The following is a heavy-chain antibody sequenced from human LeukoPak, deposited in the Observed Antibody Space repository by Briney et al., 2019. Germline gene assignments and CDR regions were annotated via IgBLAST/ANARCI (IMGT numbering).Heavy chain of an antibody. J-gene: IGHJ4*02. Sequence: PSETLSLTCAVSGYSISSGYYWGWVRQPPGKGLEWIGSISHSGSTYSNPSLKSRVTLSVDTSKNQSSLKLSSVTAADTAVYYCARLRTTVTYYFDYWGQGTLVTVSS. CDR3: ARLRTTVTYYFDY. D-gene: IGHD4-17*01. CDR2: ISHSGST. V-gene: IGHV4-38-2*01. CDR1: GYSISSGYY.